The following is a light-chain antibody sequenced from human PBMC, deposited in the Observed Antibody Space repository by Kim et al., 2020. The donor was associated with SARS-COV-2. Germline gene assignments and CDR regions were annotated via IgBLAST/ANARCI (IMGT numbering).Light chain of an antibody. CDR3: SSYTSSRTWV. CDR2: DVS. J-gene: IGLJ3*02. Sequence: QSALTQPASVSGSPGQSITISCTGTSSDVGGYNYVSWYQQHPGKAPKLMVYDVSQRPSGVSNRFSGSKSGNTASLTISGLQAEDEDDYHCSSYTSSRTWVFGGGTQLTVL. CDR1: SSDVGGYNY. V-gene: IGLV2-14*01.